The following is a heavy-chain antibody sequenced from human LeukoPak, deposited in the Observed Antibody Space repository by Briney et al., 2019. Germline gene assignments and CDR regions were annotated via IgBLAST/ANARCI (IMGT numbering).Heavy chain of an antibody. CDR1: GDSFSNYY. V-gene: IGHV4-59*08. Sequence: PSETLSLTCSVSGDSFSNYYWTWIRQPPGKGLEWIGYVYYSGSTNYNPSLKTRLHLSVDTSKNRFSLKLSSVTAADTAVYYCASSPKLTTSWFLFDSWGHGTLVTVSS. CDR3: ASSPKLTTSWFLFDS. J-gene: IGHJ5*01. D-gene: IGHD2-2*01. CDR2: VYYSGST.